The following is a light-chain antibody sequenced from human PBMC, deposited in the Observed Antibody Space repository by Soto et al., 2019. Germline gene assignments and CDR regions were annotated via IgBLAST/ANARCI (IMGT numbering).Light chain of an antibody. J-gene: IGLJ2*01. CDR2: EDN. V-gene: IGLV6-57*04. Sequence: NFMLTQPRSVSQSPGKTVTASCTRSSGRIVSNFVQWYQQRPGSAPTTVIYEDNQRPSGVPDRFSGAIDSSSNSASLTISGLKTEDEADYYCQSFHSSAVIFGGGTKVTVL. CDR3: QSFHSSAVI. CDR1: SGRIVSNF.